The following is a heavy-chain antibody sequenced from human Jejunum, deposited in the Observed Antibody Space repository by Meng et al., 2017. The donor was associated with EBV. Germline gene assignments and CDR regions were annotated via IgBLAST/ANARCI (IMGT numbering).Heavy chain of an antibody. D-gene: IGHD3-10*01. J-gene: IGHJ6*02. CDR2: INTEGNT. Sequence: VPLCPVWGEVEKPWASGQVTCKSSGDTFTNYVMHWVRQAPGQRLEWMGWINTEGNTKYSQNFQGRVTITMDTSASTAYMELRSLRSEDTAVYYCARGGRGSGLDLDVWGQGTTVTVSS. V-gene: IGHV1-3*04. CDR3: ARGGRGSGLDLDV. CDR1: GDTFTNYV.